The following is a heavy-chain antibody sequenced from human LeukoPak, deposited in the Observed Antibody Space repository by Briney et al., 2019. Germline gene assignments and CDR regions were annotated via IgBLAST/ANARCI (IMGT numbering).Heavy chain of an antibody. CDR1: GFTVSSNY. CDR2: IYSGGST. D-gene: IGHD6-13*01. V-gene: IGHV3-66*01. J-gene: IGHJ3*02. CDR3: ARDPSIAAASDAFDI. Sequence: GGSLRLSCAASGFTVSSNYMSWVRQAPGKGLEWVSVIYSGGSTYYADSVKGRFTISRDNSKNTLYLQMNSLRAEDTAVYYCARDPSIAAASDAFDIWGQGTMVTVSS.